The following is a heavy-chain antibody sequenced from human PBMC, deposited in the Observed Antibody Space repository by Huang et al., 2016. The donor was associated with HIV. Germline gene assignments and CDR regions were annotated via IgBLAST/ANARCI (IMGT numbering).Heavy chain of an antibody. Sequence: EVQLVESGGGLVQPGGSLRLSCAASGFPFRSYWMSWVRQAPGKGLEGVANIKQDGSEKYYVDSVKGRFTISRDNVKNALYLQMYSLRVEDTAIYYCARGGAPYYDFWIGGHHYGMDVWGQGTTVTVSS. CDR3: ARGGAPYYDFWIGGHHYGMDV. D-gene: IGHD3-3*01. V-gene: IGHV3-7*04. J-gene: IGHJ6*02. CDR1: GFPFRSYW. CDR2: IKQDGSEK.